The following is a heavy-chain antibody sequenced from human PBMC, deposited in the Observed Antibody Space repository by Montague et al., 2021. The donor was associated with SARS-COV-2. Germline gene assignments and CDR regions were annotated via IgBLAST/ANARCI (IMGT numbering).Heavy chain of an antibody. J-gene: IGHJ4*02. V-gene: IGHV4-61*02. CDR1: GGSISSGSYY. Sequence: TLSLTCTVSGGSISSGSYYWSWIRQPAGKGLEWIGRIYTSGTTDYNFSLKSQVTISVDTSKNQFSLKLTSVTAADTAVYYCARAHSGSWAHLDNWGQGSLVTVSS. D-gene: IGHD5-12*01. CDR3: ARAHSGSWAHLDN. CDR2: IYTSGTT.